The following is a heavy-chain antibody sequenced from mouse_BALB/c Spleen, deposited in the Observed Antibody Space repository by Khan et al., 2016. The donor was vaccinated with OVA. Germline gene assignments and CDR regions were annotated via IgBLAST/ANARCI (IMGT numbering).Heavy chain of an antibody. Sequence: VELVESGPGLVAPSQSLSITCTVSGFSLIDYDVSWIRQPPGKGLEWLGVIWGGGSTYYNSALKSRLSISKDNSKSQVFLKMNSLQTDDTAMYYCAKGGWSYYFAMDYWGQGTSVTVSS. V-gene: IGHV2-6-5*01. CDR2: IWGGGST. CDR3: AKGGWSYYFAMDY. CDR1: GFSLIDYD. J-gene: IGHJ4*01. D-gene: IGHD2-3*01.